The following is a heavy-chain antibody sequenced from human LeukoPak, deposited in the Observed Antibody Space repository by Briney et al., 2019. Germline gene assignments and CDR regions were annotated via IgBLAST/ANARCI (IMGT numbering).Heavy chain of an antibody. CDR1: GFTFSSYE. CDR2: ISSSGSTI. Sequence: GGSLRLSCAASGFTFSSYEMNWDRQAPGKGLEWVSYISSSGSTIYYADSVKGRFTISRDNAKNSLYLQMNSLRAEDTAVYYCARVGYSYGLVYFDYWGQGTLVTVSS. D-gene: IGHD5-18*01. J-gene: IGHJ4*02. V-gene: IGHV3-48*03. CDR3: ARVGYSYGLVYFDY.